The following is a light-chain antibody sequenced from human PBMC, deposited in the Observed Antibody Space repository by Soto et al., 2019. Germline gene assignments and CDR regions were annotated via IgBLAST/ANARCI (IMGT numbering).Light chain of an antibody. J-gene: IGLJ1*01. Sequence: QSVLTQPASVSGSPGQSITISCTGTSSDVGGYNYVSWYQQHPGKAPKLMIYDVSNRPSGVSNRFSGSKSGNTAPLTISGLQAEDGADYYCSSYTSSSTLVFGTGTKVTVL. CDR1: SSDVGGYNY. V-gene: IGLV2-14*01. CDR2: DVS. CDR3: SSYTSSSTLV.